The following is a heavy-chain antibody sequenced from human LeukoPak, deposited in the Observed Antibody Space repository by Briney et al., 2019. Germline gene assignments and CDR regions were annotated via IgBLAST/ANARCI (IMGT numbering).Heavy chain of an antibody. D-gene: IGHD1-26*01. CDR2: IYYSVST. CDR1: GGSISSGGYY. J-gene: IGHJ4*02. Sequence: SQTLSLTCTVSGGSISSGGYYWSWIRQHPGKGLEWIWYIYYSVSTYYNPSLKSRVTISVDTSKNQFSLKLSSVTAADTAVYYCATTYSGSRETFDYWGQGTLVTVSS. V-gene: IGHV4-31*03. CDR3: ATTYSGSRETFDY.